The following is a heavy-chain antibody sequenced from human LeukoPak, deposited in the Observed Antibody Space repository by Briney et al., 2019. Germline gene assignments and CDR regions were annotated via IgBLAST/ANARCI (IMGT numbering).Heavy chain of an antibody. CDR2: INHSGST. Sequence: PSETLSLTCAVYGGSFSGYYWSWIRQPPGKGLEWIGEINHSGSTNYNPSLKSRVTISVDTSKNQFSLKLSSVTAADTAVYYCAGGGVSYYDSSGPPYFAYGGQGTLVTVSS. CDR3: AGGGVSYYDSSGPPYFAY. D-gene: IGHD3-22*01. V-gene: IGHV4-34*01. J-gene: IGHJ4*02. CDR1: GGSFSGYY.